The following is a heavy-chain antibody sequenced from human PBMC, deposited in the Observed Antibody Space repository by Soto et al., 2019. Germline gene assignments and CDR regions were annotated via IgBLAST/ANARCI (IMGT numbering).Heavy chain of an antibody. J-gene: IGHJ4*02. CDR3: ARVVPAANSADY. CDR2: INHSGST. Sequence: SETLSLTCAVYGGSFSGYYWSWIRQPPGKGLEWIGEINHSGSTNYNPSLKSRVTISVDTSKNQFSLKLSSVTAADTAVYYCARVVPAANSADYWGQGTLVTVSS. D-gene: IGHD2-2*01. CDR1: GGSFSGYY. V-gene: IGHV4-34*01.